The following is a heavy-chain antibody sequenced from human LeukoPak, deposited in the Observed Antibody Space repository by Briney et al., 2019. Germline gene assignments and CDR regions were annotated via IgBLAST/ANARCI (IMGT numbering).Heavy chain of an antibody. CDR1: GGSISSYY. CDR3: ARLYYYDSSGYYYVFDY. J-gene: IGHJ4*02. V-gene: IGHV4-59*01. D-gene: IGHD3-22*01. CDR2: IYYSGST. Sequence: KSSETLSLTCTVSGGSISSYYWSWIRQPPGKGLEWIGYIYYSGSTNYNPSLKSRVTISVDTSKNQFSLKLSSVTAADTAVYYCARLYYYDSSGYYYVFDYWGQGILVTVSS.